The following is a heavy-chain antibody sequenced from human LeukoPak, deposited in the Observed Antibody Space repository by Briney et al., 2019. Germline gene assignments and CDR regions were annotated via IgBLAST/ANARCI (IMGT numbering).Heavy chain of an antibody. D-gene: IGHD3-22*01. CDR3: ARSSLYDSAGYYFDF. Sequence: SGTLSLTCTVSGGSISGYSWSWIRQPPGKGLEWIGYIYYSGGTSYNPSLKSRLSISVDTSKNQFSLKLNSVTAADTAVYYCARSSLYDSAGYYFDFWGQGALVTVSS. V-gene: IGHV4-59*08. CDR1: GGSISGYS. J-gene: IGHJ4*02. CDR2: IYYSGGT.